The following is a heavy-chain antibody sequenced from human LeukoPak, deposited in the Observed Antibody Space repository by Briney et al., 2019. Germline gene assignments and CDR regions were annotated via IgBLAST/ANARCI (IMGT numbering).Heavy chain of an antibody. D-gene: IGHD2-15*01. CDR3: AKKEVGLHPFDY. J-gene: IGHJ4*02. Sequence: PGGSLRLSCAASGFTFSNYAMTWVRQAPVKGLEWVSVIGTGRDTYYADSVKGRFTISRDNSKSTLYLQMNSLRAEDTAVYYCAKKEVGLHPFDYWGQGTLVTVSS. V-gene: IGHV3-23*01. CDR2: IGTGRDT. CDR1: GFTFSNYA.